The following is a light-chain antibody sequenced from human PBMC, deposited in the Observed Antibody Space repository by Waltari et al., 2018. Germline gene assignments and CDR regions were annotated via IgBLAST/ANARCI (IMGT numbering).Light chain of an antibody. CDR2: STN. CDR1: SGSVSTSYY. Sequence: QTVVTQEPSFSVSPGGTVTLTCGLSSGSVSTSYYPSWYQPTPGQAPRTPIYSTNTRSSGVPDRFSGSILGNKAALTITGAQADDESDYYCVLYMGSGIWVFGGGTKLTVL. V-gene: IGLV8-61*01. CDR3: VLYMGSGIWV. J-gene: IGLJ3*02.